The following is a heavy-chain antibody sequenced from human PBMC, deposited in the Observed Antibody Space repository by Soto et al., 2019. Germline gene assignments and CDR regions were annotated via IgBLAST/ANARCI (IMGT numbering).Heavy chain of an antibody. CDR1: GGSISSGGYS. CDR3: ARWSSAFDI. CDR2: IYHGGSS. J-gene: IGHJ3*02. D-gene: IGHD2-15*01. Sequence: QLLLQESGSGLVKPSQTLSLTCAVSGGSISSGGYSWNWIRQPPGKGLEWIGYIYHGGSSYYNPSLKSRVTMSVDRSNNQFSLRLSSVTAADTAVYYCARWSSAFDIWGQGTMVTVSS. V-gene: IGHV4-30-2*01.